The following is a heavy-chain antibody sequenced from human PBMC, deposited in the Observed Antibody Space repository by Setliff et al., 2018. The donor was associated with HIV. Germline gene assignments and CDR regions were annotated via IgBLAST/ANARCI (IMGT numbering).Heavy chain of an antibody. CDR3: ARDRRDGLYYHGMDV. D-gene: IGHD5-12*01. CDR2: LNPSGGST. V-gene: IGHV1-46*01. Sequence: ASVKVSCKASRYTFTKYFIHWVRQAPGQGLEWMGILNPSGGSTSYAQKFQGRVTMTRDMSTSTVYMELSSLRSEDTAVYYCARDRRDGLYYHGMDVWGQGTTVTVSS. CDR1: RYTFTKYF. J-gene: IGHJ6*02.